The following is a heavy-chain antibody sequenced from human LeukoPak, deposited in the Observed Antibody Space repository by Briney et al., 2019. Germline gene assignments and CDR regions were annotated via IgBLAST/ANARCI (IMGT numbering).Heavy chain of an antibody. Sequence: PGGSLRLSCAASGFTFSTYSMNWVRQAPGKGLEWVSFISSSSSYIYHADSVKGRFTISRDNAKNSLYLQMNSLSAEDTAVYYCAREGVGSYYGSGDYWGQRTLVTVSS. CDR3: AREGVGSYYGSGDY. J-gene: IGHJ4*02. CDR2: ISSSSSYI. D-gene: IGHD1-26*01. V-gene: IGHV3-21*04. CDR1: GFTFSTYS.